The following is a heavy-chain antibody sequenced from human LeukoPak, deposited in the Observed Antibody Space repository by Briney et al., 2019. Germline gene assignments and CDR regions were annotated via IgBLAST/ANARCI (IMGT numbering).Heavy chain of an antibody. CDR3: ARERSSSGGHNWFDP. CDR2: VYYTGVT. D-gene: IGHD4-23*01. V-gene: IGHV4-34*10. J-gene: IGHJ5*02. CDR1: GGSFSGYY. Sequence: SETLSLTCAVCGGSFSGYYWSWIRQPPGKGREWIGSVYYTGVTSTNPFFRSRMSISVDTSKNQFSLNLTSVTAADAAVYYCARERSSSGGHNWFDPWGQGTLVTVSS.